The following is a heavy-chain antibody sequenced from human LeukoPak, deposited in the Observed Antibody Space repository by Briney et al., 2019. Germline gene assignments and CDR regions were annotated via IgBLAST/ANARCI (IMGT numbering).Heavy chain of an antibody. CDR3: ARDDDKVVDH. D-gene: IGHD2-15*01. Sequence: ASVKASCKTSGYTFSNYGIGWVRQAPGQGLEWMGWITAYNGNRLYAQRFQGRITLTTDTSTSTSYMELRSLEYDDTAIYYCARDDDKVVDHWGQGTLVTVSS. J-gene: IGHJ4*01. CDR1: GYTFSNYG. CDR2: ITAYNGNR. V-gene: IGHV1-18*01.